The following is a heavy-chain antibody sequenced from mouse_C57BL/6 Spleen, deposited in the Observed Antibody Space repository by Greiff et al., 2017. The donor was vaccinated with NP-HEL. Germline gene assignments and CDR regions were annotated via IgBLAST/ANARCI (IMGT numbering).Heavy chain of an antibody. CDR2: IDPSDSYT. CDR3: ARKGSGGLLFDD. CDR1: GYTFTSSW. J-gene: IGHJ2*01. D-gene: IGHD1-1*01. V-gene: IGHV1-69*01. Sequence: VQLQQPGAELVMPGASVKLSCKASGYTFTSSWMHWVKQRPGQGLEWIGEIDPSDSYTNSNQKFKGKSTLTVDTSSSTAYMQLSILTSEDSAVYYGARKGSGGLLFDDWGQGTTLTVSS.